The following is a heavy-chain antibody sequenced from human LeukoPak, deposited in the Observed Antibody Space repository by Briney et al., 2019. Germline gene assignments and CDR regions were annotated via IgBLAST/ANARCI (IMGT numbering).Heavy chain of an antibody. V-gene: IGHV4-30-4*02. CDR3: ARVGRYYDSSGYPAYYFDY. CDR1: GGSISSGDYY. J-gene: IGHJ4*02. D-gene: IGHD3-22*01. CDR2: IYYSGST. Sequence: SETLSLTCTVSGGSISSGDYYWSWIRQPPGKGLEWIGYIYYSGSTYYNPSLKSRVTISVDTSKNQFSLKLSSVTAADTAVYYCARVGRYYDSSGYPAYYFDYWGQGTLVTVSS.